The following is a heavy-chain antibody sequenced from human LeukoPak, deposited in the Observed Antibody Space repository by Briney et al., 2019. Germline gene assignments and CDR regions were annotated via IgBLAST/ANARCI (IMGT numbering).Heavy chain of an antibody. CDR2: FDPEGGKT. Sequence: GASVKVSCKVARYILTELAMHWVRQSAGKGGGGMGGFDPEGGKTMYAQRLQDRLTVTEDRSTDTAYIELGSLSGEDTDVYDCVTGGPWGIPVPGGGPLDYWGEGTLVTLSS. CDR1: RYILTELA. V-gene: IGHV1-24*01. J-gene: IGHJ4*02. D-gene: IGHD6-19*01. CDR3: VTGGPWGIPVPGGGPLDY.